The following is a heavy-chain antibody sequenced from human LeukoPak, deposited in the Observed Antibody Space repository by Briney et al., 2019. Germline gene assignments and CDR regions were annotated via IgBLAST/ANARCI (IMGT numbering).Heavy chain of an antibody. CDR1: GFTFSSYW. Sequence: GGSLRLSCAASGFTFSSYWMSWVCQAPGKGLEWVANIKQDGSEKYYVDSVKGRFTISRDNAKNPLYLQMNSLRAEDTAVYYCAIPPGGYYFNWGQGTLVTVSS. D-gene: IGHD3-10*01. V-gene: IGHV3-7*02. J-gene: IGHJ4*02. CDR3: AIPPGGYYFN. CDR2: IKQDGSEK.